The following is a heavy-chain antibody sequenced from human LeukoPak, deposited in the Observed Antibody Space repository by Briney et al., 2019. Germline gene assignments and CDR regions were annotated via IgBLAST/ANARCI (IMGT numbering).Heavy chain of an antibody. CDR1: GGSFSGYY. J-gene: IGHJ1*01. CDR2: INHSGST. V-gene: IGHV4-34*01. Sequence: PSETLSLTCAVYGGSFSGYYWSWIRQPPGKGLEWIGEINHSGSTNYNPSLKSRVTMSVDTSRNQFSLRLSSVTAADTAVYYCASEVPASIDYFQHWARAPWSPSPQ. D-gene: IGHD2-2*02. CDR3: ASEVPASIDYFQH.